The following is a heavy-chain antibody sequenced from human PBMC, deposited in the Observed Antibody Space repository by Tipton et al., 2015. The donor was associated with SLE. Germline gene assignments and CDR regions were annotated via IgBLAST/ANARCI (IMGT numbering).Heavy chain of an antibody. CDR2: VSHGGST. J-gene: IGHJ4*02. CDR3: TRDEVRTTVFGMERMPFDY. D-gene: IGHD3-3*01. CDR1: GGSFSGYY. Sequence: TLSLTCAVYGGSFSGYYWSWIRQPPGKGLEWIGSVSHGGSTYYNPSLKSRVTISVDKSKNQFSLKLTSVTAADTAVYYCTRDEVRTTVFGMERMPFDYWGQGTLVTVSS. V-gene: IGHV4-34*01.